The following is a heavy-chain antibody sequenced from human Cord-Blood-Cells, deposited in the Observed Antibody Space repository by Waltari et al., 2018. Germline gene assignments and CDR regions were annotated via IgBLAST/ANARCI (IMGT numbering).Heavy chain of an antibody. CDR1: GFTVSSNY. CDR3: ASQNWNYYFDY. J-gene: IGHJ4*02. Sequence: EVQLVETGGGLIQPGGSLRLSCAASGFTVSSNYMSWVRQAPGKGLEWVSVIYSGGSTYYADSVKGRFTISRDNSKNTLYLQMNSLRAEDTAVYYCASQNWNYYFDYWGQGTLVTVSS. D-gene: IGHD1-7*01. CDR2: IYSGGST. V-gene: IGHV3-53*02.